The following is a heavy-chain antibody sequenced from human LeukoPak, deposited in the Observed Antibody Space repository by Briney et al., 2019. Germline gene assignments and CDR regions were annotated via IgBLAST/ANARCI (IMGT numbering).Heavy chain of an antibody. V-gene: IGHV4-61*02. CDR2: IYTSGST. CDR1: GASLSSGSYY. J-gene: IGHJ4*02. Sequence: SETLSLTCAVSGASLSSGSYYWSWIRQPAGKGLEWIGRIYTSGSTNYNPSLKSRVTMSVDTSKNQFSLKLSSVTAADTAVYYCARHPSTYYDILTGYSLDGTLDYWGQGTLVTVSS. CDR3: ARHPSTYYDILTGYSLDGTLDY. D-gene: IGHD3-9*01.